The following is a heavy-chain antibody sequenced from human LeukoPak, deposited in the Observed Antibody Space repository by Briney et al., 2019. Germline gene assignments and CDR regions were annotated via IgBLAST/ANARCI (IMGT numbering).Heavy chain of an antibody. D-gene: IGHD6-13*01. V-gene: IGHV3-30-3*01. CDR1: GFTFSSYA. Sequence: GGSLRLSCAASGFTFSSYAMSWVRQAPGKGLEWVAVILYDGSNKYYADSVKGRFTISRDNSKNTLYLQMNSLRAEDTAVYYCARDDVAVAGVDYWGQGTLVTVSS. J-gene: IGHJ4*02. CDR2: ILYDGSNK. CDR3: ARDDVAVAGVDY.